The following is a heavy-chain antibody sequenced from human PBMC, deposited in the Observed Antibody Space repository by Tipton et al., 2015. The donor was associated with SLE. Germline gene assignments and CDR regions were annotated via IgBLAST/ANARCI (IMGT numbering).Heavy chain of an antibody. CDR1: GGSISSSSYY. J-gene: IGHJ3*02. CDR2: IYYSGST. Sequence: TLSLTCTVSGGSISSSSYYWGWIRQPPGKGLEWIGSIYYSGSTYYNPSLKSRVTISVDTSKNQFSLKLSSVTAADTAVYYCARDLLARDGYTYGAFDIWGQGTMVTVSS. CDR3: ARDLLARDGYTYGAFDI. V-gene: IGHV4-39*07. D-gene: IGHD5-24*01.